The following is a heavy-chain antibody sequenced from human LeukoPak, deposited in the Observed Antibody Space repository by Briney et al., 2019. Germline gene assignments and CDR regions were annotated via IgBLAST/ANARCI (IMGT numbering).Heavy chain of an antibody. V-gene: IGHV4-59*01. CDR1: GGSISSYY. Sequence: SETLSLTCTVSGGSISSYYWSWLRQPPGKGLEWIGYIHYSGSTNYNPSLKSRVTISVDTSKNQFSLKLSSVTAADTAVYYCARNGGSYSIDYWGQGTLVTVSS. D-gene: IGHD1-26*01. J-gene: IGHJ4*02. CDR3: ARNGGSYSIDY. CDR2: IHYSGST.